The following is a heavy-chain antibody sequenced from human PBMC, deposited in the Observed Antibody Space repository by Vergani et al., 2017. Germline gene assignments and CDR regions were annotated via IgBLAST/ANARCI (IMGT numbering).Heavy chain of an antibody. CDR2: ISGSGGST. CDR1: GFTFSSYA. Sequence: EVHLLESGGGLVQSGGSLRLSCAASGFTFSSYAMSWVRQATGKGLEWVSAISGSGGSTYYADSVKGRFTISRDNSKNTLYLQMNSLRAEDTAVYYCARAYGRYDWFDYWGQRTLVTVSS. D-gene: IGHD1-20*01. V-gene: IGHV3-23*01. CDR3: ARAYGRYDWFDY. J-gene: IGHJ4*01.